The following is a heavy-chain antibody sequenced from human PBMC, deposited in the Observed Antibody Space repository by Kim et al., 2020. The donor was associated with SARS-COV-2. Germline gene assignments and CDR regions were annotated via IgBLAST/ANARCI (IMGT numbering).Heavy chain of an antibody. V-gene: IGHV3-49*03. D-gene: IGHD1-26*01. CDR2: IRSKAYSGTT. J-gene: IGHJ4*02. CDR1: GFTFGDYA. CDR3: TRARGGSYYRARIFDY. Sequence: GGSLRLSCTASGFTFGDYAMSWFRQAPGKGLEWVGFIRSKAYSGTTEYAASVKGRFTISRDDSKSIAYLQMNSLKTEDTAVYYCTRARGGSYYRARIFDYWGQGTLVTVSS.